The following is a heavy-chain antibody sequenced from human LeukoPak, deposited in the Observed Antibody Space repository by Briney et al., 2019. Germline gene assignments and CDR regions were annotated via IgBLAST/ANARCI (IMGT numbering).Heavy chain of an antibody. Sequence: GGSLRLSCAASGFTFSSYAMHWVRQAPGKGLEWVAVISYDGSNKYYADSVKGRFTISRDNSKNTLYLQMNSLRAEDTAVYYCARDYYGSGHFDLWGRGTLVTVSS. D-gene: IGHD3-10*01. J-gene: IGHJ2*01. CDR1: GFTFSSYA. V-gene: IGHV3-30-3*01. CDR3: ARDYYGSGHFDL. CDR2: ISYDGSNK.